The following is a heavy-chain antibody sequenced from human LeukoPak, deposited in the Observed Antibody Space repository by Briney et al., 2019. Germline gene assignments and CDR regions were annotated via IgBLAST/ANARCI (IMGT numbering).Heavy chain of an antibody. CDR1: GFPFSGYW. D-gene: IGHD3-10*01. CDR2: INEDGSEI. V-gene: IGHV3-7*01. Sequence: PGGSLSLSCAVSGFPFSGYWMGWVRQAAGNGLEWVATINEDGSEIYYVDSVKGRFTISRDNAKNSPSLQMNSLRAEDTTLYHCARGFDGRSAFDIWGQGTMVTVSS. J-gene: IGHJ3*02. CDR3: ARGFDGRSAFDI.